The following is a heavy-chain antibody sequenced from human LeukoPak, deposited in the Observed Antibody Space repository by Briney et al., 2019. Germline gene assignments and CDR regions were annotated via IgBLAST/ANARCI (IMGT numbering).Heavy chain of an antibody. V-gene: IGHV3-9*01. Sequence: GGSLRLSCAASGFTFDDYAMHWVRQAPGKGLEWVSGISGNSGSIGYADSVKGRFTISRDNAKNSLYLQMNSLRAEDTALYYCAIFGVAHPDYWGQGTLVTVSA. J-gene: IGHJ4*02. CDR1: GFTFDDYA. D-gene: IGHD3-3*01. CDR2: ISGNSGSI. CDR3: AIFGVAHPDY.